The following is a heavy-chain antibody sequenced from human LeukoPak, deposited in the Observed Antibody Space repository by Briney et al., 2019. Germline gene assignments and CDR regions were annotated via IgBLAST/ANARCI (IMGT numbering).Heavy chain of an antibody. D-gene: IGHD4-17*01. V-gene: IGHV1-2*02. CDR1: GYTFTGYY. CDR2: INPNSGGT. CDR3: ARAGSTVTTPFDY. J-gene: IGHJ4*02. Sequence: GASVKVSCKASGYTFTGYYMHWVRQAPGQGLEWMGWINPNSGGTNYAQKLQGRVTMTTDTSTSTAYMELRSLRSDDTAVYYCARAGSTVTTPFDYWGQGTLVTVSS.